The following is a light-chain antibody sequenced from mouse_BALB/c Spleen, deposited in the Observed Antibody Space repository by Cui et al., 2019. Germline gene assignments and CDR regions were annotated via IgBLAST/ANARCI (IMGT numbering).Light chain of an antibody. J-gene: IGKJ2*01. CDR1: QNINVW. CDR2: KAS. CDR3: QQGQSYPYT. Sequence: DIQMNQSPSSLSASLRDTITITCHASQNINVWLSWYQQKPGNIPKLLIYKASNLHSGVPSRFSGSGSGTGFTLTISSLQPEDIATYYCQQGQSYPYTFGGGTKLEIK. V-gene: IGKV10-94*01.